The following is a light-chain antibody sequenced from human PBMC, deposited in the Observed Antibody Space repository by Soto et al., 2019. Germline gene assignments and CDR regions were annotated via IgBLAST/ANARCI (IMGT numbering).Light chain of an antibody. CDR2: EVS. CDR1: SSDVGAYDY. V-gene: IGLV2-8*01. CDR3: SSYAGSNNLV. J-gene: IGLJ2*01. Sequence: QSVLTQPPSASGSPGQSVTISCSGSSSDVGAYDYVAWYQQHPGKAPKLIIYEVSKWPSGVPDRFSGSKSGNTASLTVSGLQAEDEADYYCSSYAGSNNLVFGGGTKLTVL.